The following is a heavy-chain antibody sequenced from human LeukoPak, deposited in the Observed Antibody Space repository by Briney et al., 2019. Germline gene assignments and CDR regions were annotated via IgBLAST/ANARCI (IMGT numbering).Heavy chain of an antibody. CDR2: ISYDGSNK. J-gene: IGHJ5*02. CDR1: GFTFSNYN. Sequence: GGSLRLSCAASGFTFSNYNMNWFRQAPGKGLEWVAVISYDGSNKYYADSVKGRFTISRDNSKNTLYLQMNSLRAEDTAVYYCAKDPNDYGPVGWFDPWGQGTLVTVSS. D-gene: IGHD4-17*01. CDR3: AKDPNDYGPVGWFDP. V-gene: IGHV3-30*18.